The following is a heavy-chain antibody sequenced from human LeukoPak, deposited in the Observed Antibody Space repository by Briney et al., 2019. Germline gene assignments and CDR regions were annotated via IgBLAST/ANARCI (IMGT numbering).Heavy chain of an antibody. D-gene: IGHD3-22*01. Sequence: GGSLRLSCAASGFTFSSYGMHWVRQAPGKGLEWVAFIRYDGSNKYYADSVKGRFTISRDNSKNTLYLQMNSLRAGDTAVYYCAKGGGYLLEPLYYFDYWGQGTLVTVSS. CDR3: AKGGGYLLEPLYYFDY. CDR2: IRYDGSNK. J-gene: IGHJ4*02. V-gene: IGHV3-30*02. CDR1: GFTFSSYG.